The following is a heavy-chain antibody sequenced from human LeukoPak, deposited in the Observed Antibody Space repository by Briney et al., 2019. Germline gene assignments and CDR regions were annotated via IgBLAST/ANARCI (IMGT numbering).Heavy chain of an antibody. CDR1: GFSFSDYY. D-gene: IGHD5-24*01. Sequence: GGSLRLSCATSGFSFSDYYMSWIRQAPGKGLEWLSYISGSGSDINYADSVKGRFTVSRDNANNALYLQMNSLGVEDTAIYYCARSGYNRFDYWGQGTLVTVSS. CDR3: ARSGYNRFDY. CDR2: ISGSGSDI. V-gene: IGHV3-11*01. J-gene: IGHJ4*02.